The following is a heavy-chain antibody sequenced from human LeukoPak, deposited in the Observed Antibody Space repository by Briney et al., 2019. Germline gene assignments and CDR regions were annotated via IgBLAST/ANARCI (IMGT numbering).Heavy chain of an antibody. J-gene: IGHJ5*02. Sequence: SETLSLTCAVYGGSFSGYYWSWIRQPPGKGLEWIGEINHSGSTNYNPSIKSRCTISVDTSKNQFSLKLSCVTAADTAVYYCATLEPLYCSGGSCFYGIPWGQGTLVTVSS. D-gene: IGHD2-15*01. V-gene: IGHV4-34*01. CDR2: INHSGST. CDR1: GGSFSGYY. CDR3: ATLEPLYCSGGSCFYGIP.